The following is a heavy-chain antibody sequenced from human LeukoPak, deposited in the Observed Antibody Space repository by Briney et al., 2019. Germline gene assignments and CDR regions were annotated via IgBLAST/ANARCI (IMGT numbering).Heavy chain of an antibody. D-gene: IGHD6-13*01. J-gene: IGHJ5*02. V-gene: IGHV1-18*01. CDR1: GYTFTSYG. CDR2: ISAYNGNT. Sequence: ASVKVSCKASGYTFTSYGISWVRQAPGQGLEWMGWISAYNGNTNYAQKLQGRVTMTTDTSTSTAYMELRSLRSDDTAVYYCARPSALSYRNSWYGRFDPWGQGTLVTVSS. CDR3: ARPSALSYRNSWYGRFDP.